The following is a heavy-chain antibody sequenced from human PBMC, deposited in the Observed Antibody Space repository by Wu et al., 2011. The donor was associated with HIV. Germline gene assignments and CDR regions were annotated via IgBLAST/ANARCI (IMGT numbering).Heavy chain of an antibody. CDR2: IIPIFGTA. CDR3: ARSPGIVATIGAAFDI. Sequence: QVQLVQSGAEVKKPGSSVKVSCKASGGTFSSYAISWVRQAPGQGLEWMGGIIPIFGTANYAQKFQGRVTITADKSTSTAYMELSSLRSEDTAVYYCARSPGIVATIGAAFDIWGQGTMVTVSS. CDR1: GGTFSSYA. V-gene: IGHV1-69*14. D-gene: IGHD5-12*01. J-gene: IGHJ3*02.